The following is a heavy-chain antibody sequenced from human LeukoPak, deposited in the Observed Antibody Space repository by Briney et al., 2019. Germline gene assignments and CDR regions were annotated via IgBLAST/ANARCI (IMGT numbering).Heavy chain of an antibody. V-gene: IGHV1-3*04. CDR1: GYTFTTYA. CDR3: AISTRDLAYY. J-gene: IGHJ4*02. CDR2: INTGNGNT. D-gene: IGHD2/OR15-2a*01. Sequence: GASVKVSCKASGYTFTTYAMHWVRQAPGQRLEWMGWINTGNGNTKYSQRFQGRVTITRDASTSTAYMELSSLRSEDTAVYYCAISTRDLAYYWGQGTLVTVSS.